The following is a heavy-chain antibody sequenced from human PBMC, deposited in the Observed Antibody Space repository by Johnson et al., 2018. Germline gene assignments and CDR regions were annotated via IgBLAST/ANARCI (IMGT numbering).Heavy chain of an antibody. V-gene: IGHV3-7*01. CDR3: AKWNEWSGRHFDY. CDR1: GFTFSNSW. CDR2: VKQDGSEK. J-gene: IGHJ4*02. Sequence: VQLVESGGGLVQIGGSLRLSCAASGFTFSNSWMDWVRQAPGKGLEWVANVKQDGSEKYYADSVKGRFTISRDNSKNTLYLQMNSLSAADTAVYYCAKWNEWSGRHFDYWGQGTLVTVSS. D-gene: IGHD1-1*01.